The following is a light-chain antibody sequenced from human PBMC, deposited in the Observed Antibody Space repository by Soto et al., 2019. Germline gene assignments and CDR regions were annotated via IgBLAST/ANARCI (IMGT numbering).Light chain of an antibody. V-gene: IGLV1-44*01. CDR3: AAWDDSLNGPWV. CDR2: SNN. Sequence: QSVLTQPPSASGTPGQRVTISCSESSSNIGSNTVNWYQQLPGTAPKLLIYSNNQRPSGVPDRFSGSKSGTSASLAISGLQSEDEADYYCAAWDDSLNGPWVFGGGTKLTVL. J-gene: IGLJ3*02. CDR1: SSNIGSNT.